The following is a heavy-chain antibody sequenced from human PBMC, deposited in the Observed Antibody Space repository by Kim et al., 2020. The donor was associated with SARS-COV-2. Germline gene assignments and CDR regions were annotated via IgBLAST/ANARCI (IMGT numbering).Heavy chain of an antibody. Sequence: GGSLRLSCTASGFTFSNYALNWVRQAPGKGLEWVSSISANGDTPYYAASVEGRFTISRDNSKNAVDLHMNSLRAEDTALYYCAKPRSTYCSSTICNDFDYWGRGTLVTVST. CDR2: ISANGDTP. CDR1: GFTFSNYA. V-gene: IGHV3-23*01. CDR3: AKPRSTYCSSTICNDFDY. J-gene: IGHJ4*01. D-gene: IGHD2-2*01.